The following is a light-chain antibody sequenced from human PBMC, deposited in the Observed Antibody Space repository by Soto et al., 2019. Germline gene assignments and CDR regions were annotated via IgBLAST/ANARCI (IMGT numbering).Light chain of an antibody. Sequence: QSVLTQPLSVSGSPVHSVTISCTGTSSDVGGYNYVSWYQQHPGKAPKLMIFDVSKRPSGVPDRFSGSKSANTASLTISGLQAEDEADYYCCSYAGSYTYVFGTGTKVTVL. V-gene: IGLV2-11*01. CDR1: SSDVGGYNY. J-gene: IGLJ1*01. CDR2: DVS. CDR3: CSYAGSYTYV.